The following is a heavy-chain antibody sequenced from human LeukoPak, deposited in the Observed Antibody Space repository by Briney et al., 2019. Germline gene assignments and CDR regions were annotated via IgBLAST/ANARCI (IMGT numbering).Heavy chain of an antibody. V-gene: IGHV1-18*01. J-gene: IGHJ3*01. CDR3: ARDQAHAYYYEEVFDV. D-gene: IGHD3-22*01. Sequence: GASVKVSCKASGYTFASYGISWVRQAPGQGLEWMGWISGLNGNTNYAQKFQGRVTMTTESSTSTAYMELRSLRSDDTAVYYCARDQAHAYYYEEVFDVWGQGTLVTVSS. CDR2: ISGLNGNT. CDR1: GYTFASYG.